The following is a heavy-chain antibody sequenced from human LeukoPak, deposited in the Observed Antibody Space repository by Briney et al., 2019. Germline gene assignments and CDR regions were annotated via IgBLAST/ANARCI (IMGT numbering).Heavy chain of an antibody. J-gene: IGHJ6*03. CDR2: ISSSSSTI. CDR1: GFTFSSYS. V-gene: IGHV3-48*01. CDR3: ARGYFDWFGNYMDV. D-gene: IGHD3-9*01. Sequence: PGGSLRLSCAASGFTFSSYSMNWVRRAPGKGLEWVSYISSSSSTIYYADSVKGRFTISRDNAKNSLYLQMNSLRAEDTAVYYCARGYFDWFGNYMDVWGKGTTVTVSS.